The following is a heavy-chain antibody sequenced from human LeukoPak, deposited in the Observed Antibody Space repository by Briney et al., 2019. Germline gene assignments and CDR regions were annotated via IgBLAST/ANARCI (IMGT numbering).Heavy chain of an antibody. V-gene: IGHV4-39*07. D-gene: IGHD4-17*01. Sequence: SETLSLTCTVSGGSISSSSYYWGWIRQPPGKGLEWIGSIYYSGSTYYNPSLKSRVTISVDTSKNQFSLKLSSVTAADTAVYYCARARDYGDHGYYYYGMDVWGQGTTVTVSS. CDR2: IYYSGST. CDR1: GGSISSSSYY. CDR3: ARARDYGDHGYYYYGMDV. J-gene: IGHJ6*02.